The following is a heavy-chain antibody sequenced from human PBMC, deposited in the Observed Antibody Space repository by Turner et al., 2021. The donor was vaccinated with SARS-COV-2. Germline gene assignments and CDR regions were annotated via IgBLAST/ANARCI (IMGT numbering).Heavy chain of an antibody. CDR1: GFTVSSNY. Sequence: EVQLVESGGGLVQPGWSLRLPCAASGFTVSSNYMNWVRQAPGKGLEWGSVIYSGGSTYYADSVKGRFTISRDNSKNTLYLQMNSLRAEDTALYYCARDLGGTSSLGGYFDYWGQGTLVTVSS. J-gene: IGHJ4*02. V-gene: IGHV3-66*02. CDR3: ARDLGGTSSLGGYFDY. D-gene: IGHD2-2*01. CDR2: IYSGGST.